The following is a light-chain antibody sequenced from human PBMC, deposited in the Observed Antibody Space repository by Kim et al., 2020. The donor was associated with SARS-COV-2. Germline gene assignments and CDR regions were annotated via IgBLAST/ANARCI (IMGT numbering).Light chain of an antibody. CDR1: QSVCRLC. V-gene: IGKV3-20*01. CDR2: SVS. CDR3: QQYGMTPPYT. J-gene: IGKJ2*01. Sequence: PGERATLSCRTSQSVCRLCLAWYQQKPGQAPRLLMYSVSNRATGIPDRFSGSGSGTDFTLTISRLEPEDFAVYYCQQYGMTPPYTFGRGTKLEI.